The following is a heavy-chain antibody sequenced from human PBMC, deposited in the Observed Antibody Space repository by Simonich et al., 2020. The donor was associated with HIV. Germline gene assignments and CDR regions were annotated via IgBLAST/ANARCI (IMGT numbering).Heavy chain of an antibody. J-gene: IGHJ4*02. D-gene: IGHD3-16*01. CDR1: GFTFSSYA. CDR2: ISYDGSNK. CDR3: ASGGSISSVWADDY. V-gene: IGHV3-30*04. Sequence: QVQLVESGGGVVQPGRSLRLSCAASGFTFSSYAMHWVRQAPGKGLEWVGVISYDGSNKYYADSVKGRFTISRDNSKNTLYLQMNSLRAEDTAVYYCASGGSISSVWADDYWGQGTLVTVSS.